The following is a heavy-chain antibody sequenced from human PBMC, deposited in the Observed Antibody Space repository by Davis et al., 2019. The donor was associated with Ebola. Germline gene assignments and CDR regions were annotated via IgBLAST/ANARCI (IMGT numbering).Heavy chain of an antibody. J-gene: IGHJ5*02. V-gene: IGHV1-2*04. CDR1: GYTFTGYY. CDR2: INPNSGGT. Sequence: ASVKVSCKASGYTFTGYYMHWVRQAPGQGLEWMGWINPNSGGTNYAQKFQGWVTMTRDTSISTAYMELSRLRSDDTAVYYCAREESAVTTGWFDPWGQGTLVTVSS. D-gene: IGHD4-17*01. CDR3: AREESAVTTGWFDP.